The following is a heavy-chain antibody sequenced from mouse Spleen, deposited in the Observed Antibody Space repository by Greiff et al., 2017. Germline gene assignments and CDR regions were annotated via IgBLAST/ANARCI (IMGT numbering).Heavy chain of an antibody. CDR3: ARDGGLRRIGNYFDY. V-gene: IGHV3-1*01. J-gene: IGHJ2*01. D-gene: IGHD2-12*01. CDR2: ISYSGST. CDR1: GYSITSGYD. Sequence: EVKLMESGPGMVKPSQSLSLTCTVTGYSITSGYDWHWIRHFPGNKLEWMGYISYSGSTNYNPSLKSRISITHDTSKNHFFLKLNSVTTEDTATYYCARDGGLRRIGNYFDYWGQGTTLTVSS.